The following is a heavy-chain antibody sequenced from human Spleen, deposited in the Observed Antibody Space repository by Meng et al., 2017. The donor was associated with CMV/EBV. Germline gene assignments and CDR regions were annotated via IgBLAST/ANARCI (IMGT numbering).Heavy chain of an antibody. CDR2: IYYSGST. D-gene: IGHD3-10*01. CDR3: ARGRGSGSYFYYYYGMDV. J-gene: IGHJ6*02. CDR1: GGSVSSDSYY. Sequence: SETLSLTCTVSGGSVSSDSYYWTWIRQPPGMGLEWIGYIYYSGSTTYNPSLKSRVTISIDTSKNQFSLKLSSVTAADTAVYYCARGRGSGSYFYYYYGMDVWGQGTTVTVSS. V-gene: IGHV4-61*01.